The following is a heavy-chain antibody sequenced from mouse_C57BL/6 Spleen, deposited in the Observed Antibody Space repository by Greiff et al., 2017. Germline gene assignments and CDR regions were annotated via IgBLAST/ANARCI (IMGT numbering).Heavy chain of an antibody. CDR1: GYTFTSYW. J-gene: IGHJ3*01. CDR3: AGSDDYDVWFAY. CDR2: ITPSNGGT. Sequence: QVQLKQPGTELVKPGASVKLSCKASGYTFTSYWMHWVKQRPGQGLEWIGNITPSNGGTNYNEKFKSKATLTVDKSSSAAYMQLSSLTSENSAVYYCAGSDDYDVWFAYWGQGTLVTVSA. D-gene: IGHD2-4*01. V-gene: IGHV1-53*01.